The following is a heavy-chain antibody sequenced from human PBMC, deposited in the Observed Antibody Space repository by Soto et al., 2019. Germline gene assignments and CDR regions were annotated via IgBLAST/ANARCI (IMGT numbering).Heavy chain of an antibody. D-gene: IGHD3-3*01. V-gene: IGHV4-59*08. CDR2: IYYSGST. J-gene: IGHJ6*03. CDR3: ARIDFWSGSHYYYYYMDV. CDR1: GGSISSYY. Sequence: SETLTLTCTVSGGSISSYYWSWIRQPPGKGLEWIGYIYYSGSTNYNPSLKSRVTISVDTSKNQFSLKLSSVTAADTAVYYCARIDFWSGSHYYYYYMDVWGKGTTVTVSS.